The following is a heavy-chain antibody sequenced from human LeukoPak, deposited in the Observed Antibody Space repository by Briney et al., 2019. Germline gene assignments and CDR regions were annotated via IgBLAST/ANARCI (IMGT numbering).Heavy chain of an antibody. CDR2: ISSSSSYI. Sequence: PGGSLRLSCAASGFTFSSYSMNWVRQAPGKGLEWVSSISSSSSYIYYADSVKGRFTISRDNAKNSLYLQMNSLRAEDTAVYYCASNYDFWSGYYPDWGQGTLVTVSS. D-gene: IGHD3-3*01. V-gene: IGHV3-21*01. CDR3: ASNYDFWSGYYPD. CDR1: GFTFSSYS. J-gene: IGHJ4*02.